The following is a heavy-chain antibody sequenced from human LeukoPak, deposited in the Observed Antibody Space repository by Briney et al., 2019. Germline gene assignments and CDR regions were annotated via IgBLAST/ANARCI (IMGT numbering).Heavy chain of an antibody. CDR2: IFPGDSDT. J-gene: IGHJ4*02. Sequence: GESLKISCQGSGYRFTSYWIGWVRQMPGKGLEWMGIIFPGDSDTRYSPSFQGQVTISADKSISTAYLQWRTLKASDTAMYYCARHSSGYSGPDYWGQGTLVTVSS. CDR1: GYRFTSYW. D-gene: IGHD3-22*01. V-gene: IGHV5-51*01. CDR3: ARHSSGYSGPDY.